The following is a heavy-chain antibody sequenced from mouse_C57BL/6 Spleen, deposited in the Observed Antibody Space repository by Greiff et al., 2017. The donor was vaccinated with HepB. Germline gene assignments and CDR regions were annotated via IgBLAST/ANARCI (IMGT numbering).Heavy chain of an antibody. CDR2: IYPGDGDT. V-gene: IGHV1-82*01. CDR1: GYAFSSSW. J-gene: IGHJ4*01. CDR3: ARFYDGYYNYYAMDS. D-gene: IGHD2-3*01. Sequence: QVQLKESGPELVKPGASVKISCKASGYAFSSSWMNWVKQRPGKGLEWIGRIYPGDGDTNYNGKFKGKATLTADKSSSTAYMQLSSLTSEDSAVYFCARFYDGYYNYYAMDSWGQGTSVTVSS.